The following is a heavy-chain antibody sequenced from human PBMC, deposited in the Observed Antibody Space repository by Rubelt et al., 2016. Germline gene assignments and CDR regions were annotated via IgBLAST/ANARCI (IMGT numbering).Heavy chain of an antibody. D-gene: IGHD3-16*01. J-gene: IGHJ4*02. Sequence: QVQLQESGPGLVKPSETLSLTCSVSGGSISTYYWGWIRQPPGKGLEWIGYFLYSGSTNFNPSLRSRATISLDTSKNQFSLGLSSVTAADTAVYYCATGWMITNLDHWGQGTLVAVSS. V-gene: IGHV4-59*12. CDR3: ATGWMITNLDH. CDR2: FLYSGST. CDR1: GGSISTYY.